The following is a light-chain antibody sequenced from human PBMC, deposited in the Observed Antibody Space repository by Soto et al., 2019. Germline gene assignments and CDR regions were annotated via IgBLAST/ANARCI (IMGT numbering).Light chain of an antibody. CDR1: SSNIGRET. CDR3: AAWDHGVTGWV. Sequence: QSVLTQPPSASGTPGQGVTISCSGGSSNIGRETVNWYQQFPGTAPTLLIYSNDQRPSGVPERFSGSKSGTSASLAISGLPSEDEADYYCAAWDHGVTGWVFGGGPKLTV. J-gene: IGLJ3*02. V-gene: IGLV1-44*01. CDR2: SND.